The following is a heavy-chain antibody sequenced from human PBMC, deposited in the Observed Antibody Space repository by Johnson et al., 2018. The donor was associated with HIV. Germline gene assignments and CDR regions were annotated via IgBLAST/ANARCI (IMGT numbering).Heavy chain of an antibody. CDR2: ISYDGSNK. CDR1: GFTFSSYG. D-gene: IGHD3-3*01. V-gene: IGHV3-30*18. Sequence: QVQLVESGGGVVQPGRSLRLSCAASGFTFSSYGMHWVRQAPGKGLEWVAVISYDGSNKYYADSVKGRFTISRDNSKNTLSLQMNSLRAEDTAVYYCAKCTEWFLGLRWAMWG. J-gene: IGHJ1*01. CDR3: AKCTEWFLGLRWAM.